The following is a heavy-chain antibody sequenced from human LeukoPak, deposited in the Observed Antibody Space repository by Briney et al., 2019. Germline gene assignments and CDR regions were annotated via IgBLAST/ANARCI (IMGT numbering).Heavy chain of an antibody. J-gene: IGHJ4*02. Sequence: GESLKFSCKGSGFSFSTSWIGWVRQMPGKGLDWMGIIYPGDSDTSYSPSFQGQVTISADKSINPAYLQWSSLRASDTAIYYCAKLSATYHLDYWGQGTLVTVSS. CDR2: IYPGDSDT. D-gene: IGHD1-14*01. CDR3: AKLSATYHLDY. CDR1: GFSFSTSW. V-gene: IGHV5-51*01.